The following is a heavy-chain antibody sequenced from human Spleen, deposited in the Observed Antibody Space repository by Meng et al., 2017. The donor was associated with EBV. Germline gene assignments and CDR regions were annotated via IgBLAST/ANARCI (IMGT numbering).Heavy chain of an antibody. V-gene: IGHV4-30-4*01. CDR1: GDSFGSGGYY. CDR2: ISYTGNT. J-gene: IGHJ4*02. D-gene: IGHD3-22*01. Sequence: HAQVQESGPGLVKASQTLSLTCAVSGDSFGSGGYYWTWIRQPPGKGLEWIGYISYTGNTDYNPSLKSRVTMSVDTSGNRFSLNLSSVTAADTAVYYCARDSPVSHFDFWGQGTLVTVSS. CDR3: ARDSPVSHFDF.